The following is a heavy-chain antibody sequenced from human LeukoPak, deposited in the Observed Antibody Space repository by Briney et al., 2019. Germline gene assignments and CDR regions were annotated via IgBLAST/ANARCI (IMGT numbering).Heavy chain of an antibody. V-gene: IGHV3-23*01. CDR2: ISGSGGST. CDR3: AKGRYYDYVWGDYFDY. D-gene: IGHD3-16*01. CDR1: GFTFSSYA. J-gene: IGHJ4*02. Sequence: PGGSLRLSCAASGFTFSSYAMIWVRQAPGKGREGVSAISGSGGSTYYADSVKGRFTISRDNSKNTLYLKMNSLRAEDTAVYYCAKGRYYDYVWGDYFDYWGQGTLVTVSS.